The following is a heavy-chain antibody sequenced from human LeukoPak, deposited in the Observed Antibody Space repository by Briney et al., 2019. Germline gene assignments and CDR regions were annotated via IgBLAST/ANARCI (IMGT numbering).Heavy chain of an antibody. J-gene: IGHJ6*02. D-gene: IGHD2-15*01. CDR2: IYYSGST. Sequence: PSQTLSLTCTVSGGSISSYYWSWIRQPPGKGLEWIGHIYYSGSTNYNPSLKSRVTISVDTPKSQFSLKLTSVTAADTAVYYCARVGCSGGSCRPDYGMDVWGQGTTVTVSS. V-gene: IGHV4-59*01. CDR1: GGSISSYY. CDR3: ARVGCSGGSCRPDYGMDV.